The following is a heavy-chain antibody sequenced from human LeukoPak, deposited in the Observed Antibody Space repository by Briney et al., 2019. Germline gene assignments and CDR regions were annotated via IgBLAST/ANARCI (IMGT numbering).Heavy chain of an antibody. CDR2: ISTSGGST. Sequence: QPGGSLRLSCAASGFTFSSYAMSWVRQAPGKGLEWVSVISTSGGSTYYADSVKGRFTISRDNSKNTLYLQMNSLRAEDTAVYYCAKERGFLDWLPYIGAAFDIWGQGTMVTVSS. CDR1: GFTFSSYA. CDR3: AKERGFLDWLPYIGAAFDI. D-gene: IGHD3/OR15-3a*01. V-gene: IGHV3-23*01. J-gene: IGHJ3*02.